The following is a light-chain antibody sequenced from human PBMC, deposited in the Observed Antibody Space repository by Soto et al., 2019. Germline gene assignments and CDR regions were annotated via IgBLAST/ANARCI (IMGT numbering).Light chain of an antibody. CDR1: QSVSSN. Sequence: EIVMTQSPATLSVSPGDRATLSCRASQSVSSNLAWYQQKPGQAPRLLIYGASTRATGIPARFSGSGSGTEFTLTISRLQSEDFAVYECQQYNNWTLTFGQGTRLEIK. CDR2: GAS. V-gene: IGKV3-15*01. CDR3: QQYNNWTLT. J-gene: IGKJ5*01.